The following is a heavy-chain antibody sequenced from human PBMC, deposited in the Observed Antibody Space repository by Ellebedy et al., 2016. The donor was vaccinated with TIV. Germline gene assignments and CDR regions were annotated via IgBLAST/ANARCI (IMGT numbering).Heavy chain of an antibody. Sequence: AASVKVSCKATGYTFTNYGMHWVRQAPGQRLELMGWINTGNGDTRYSQRLQGRVTITRDTAANTAYLELSSLKSDDTAVYYCARGVASSGAPCWGQGTQVTVSS. V-gene: IGHV1-3*04. J-gene: IGHJ4*02. CDR1: GYTFTNYG. CDR3: ARGVASSGAPC. CDR2: INTGNGDT. D-gene: IGHD2-8*02.